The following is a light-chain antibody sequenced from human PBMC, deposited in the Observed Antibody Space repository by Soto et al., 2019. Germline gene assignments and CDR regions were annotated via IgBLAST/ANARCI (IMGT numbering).Light chain of an antibody. CDR3: QQYYDGLALT. V-gene: IGKV4-1*01. Sequence: DIVMTQSPDSLAVSLGERATIKCKSSQSLLRRSNYKNYLTWYQQKPGQPPKLIIYWASARESGDPDRFSGSESVTDFTLTISSLQAEDVAIYDCQQYYDGLALTCGGGTKVELE. CDR1: QSLLRRSNYKNY. CDR2: WAS. J-gene: IGKJ4*01.